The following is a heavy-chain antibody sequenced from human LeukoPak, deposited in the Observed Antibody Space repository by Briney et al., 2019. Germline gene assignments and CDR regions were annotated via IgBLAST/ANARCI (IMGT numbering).Heavy chain of an antibody. V-gene: IGHV3-74*01. Sequence: PGGSLRLSCAASGFTFSSYWMHWVRQAPGKGLVWVSRINSDGSSTTYADSVKGRFTISRDNAKNSLYLQMNSLRAEDTAVYYCARAHDYGGSGAFDIWGQGTMVTVSS. CDR3: ARAHDYGGSGAFDI. CDR2: INSDGSST. J-gene: IGHJ3*02. D-gene: IGHD4-23*01. CDR1: GFTFSSYW.